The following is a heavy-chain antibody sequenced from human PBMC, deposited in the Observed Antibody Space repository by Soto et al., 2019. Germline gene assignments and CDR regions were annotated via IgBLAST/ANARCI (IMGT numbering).Heavy chain of an antibody. D-gene: IGHD2-15*01. CDR1: GFIVSSKY. J-gene: IGHJ6*03. CDR3: ARDDVLCDGGRCYGIPLAV. CDR2: IQSGGTT. V-gene: IGHV3-66*01. Sequence: EVQLVESGGGLVQPGGSLRLSCAASGFIVSSKYMTWVRQAPGKGLEWVSLIQSGGTTYYADSVKGRFTISRDTSGNTLHLQRDSLRVEDTAVYYCARDDVLCDGGRCYGIPLAVWGKGTTVTFSS.